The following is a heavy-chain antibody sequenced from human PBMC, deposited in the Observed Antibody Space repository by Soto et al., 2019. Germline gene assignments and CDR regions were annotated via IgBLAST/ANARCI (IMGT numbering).Heavy chain of an antibody. J-gene: IGHJ4*02. D-gene: IGHD3-10*01. Sequence: QVQLVQSGPEVKKPAASVKVSCKASGNTFASHGFSWVRQAPGQGLEWMGWISGFNGQTNYALKFQGRVTLTTDTPTSTAYMELRSLRSDDTAVYFCARVDPRGVAVVRDYWGQGTLVTVSS. CDR2: ISGFNGQT. V-gene: IGHV1-18*01. CDR1: GNTFASHG. CDR3: ARVDPRGVAVVRDY.